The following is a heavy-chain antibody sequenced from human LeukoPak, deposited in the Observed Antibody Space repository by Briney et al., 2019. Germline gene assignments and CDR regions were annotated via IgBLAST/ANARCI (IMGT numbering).Heavy chain of an antibody. CDR1: GYTFTSYA. D-gene: IGHD1-26*01. CDR2: INAGNGNT. V-gene: IGHV1-3*01. CDR3: ARDPGRSGSYDY. Sequence: ASVKVSCKASGYTFTSYAMHWVRQAPGQRLEWMGWINAGNGNTKYSQKFQGRVTITRDTSASTAYMELSSLRSEDTAVYYCARDPGRSGSYDYWGQGTLVTVSS. J-gene: IGHJ4*02.